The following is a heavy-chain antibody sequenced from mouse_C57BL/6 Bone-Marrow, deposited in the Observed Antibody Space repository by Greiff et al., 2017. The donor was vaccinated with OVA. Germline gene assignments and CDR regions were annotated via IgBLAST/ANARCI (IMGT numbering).Heavy chain of an antibody. Sequence: EVKLQESGAELVRPGASVKLSCTASGFNIKDDYMHWVKQRPEQGLEWIGWIDPENGDTDYAWKFQGKATITADTSSNTAYLQLSRRTSEDTAVYYCTSYGNFDYWGQGTTLTVSS. J-gene: IGHJ2*01. D-gene: IGHD2-1*01. CDR2: IDPENGDT. CDR3: TSYGNFDY. V-gene: IGHV14-4*01. CDR1: GFNIKDDY.